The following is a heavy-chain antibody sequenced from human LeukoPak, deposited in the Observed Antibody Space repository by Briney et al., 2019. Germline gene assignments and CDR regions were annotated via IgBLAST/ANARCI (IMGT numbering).Heavy chain of an antibody. CDR2: MNPNSGNT. Sequence: ASVKVSCKASGYTFTSYDINWVRQATGQGLEWMGWMNPNSGNTGYAQKFQGRVTMTRNTSISTAYMELSSLRSEDTAVYYCARSTTRYYDFWSGYFRAFDPWGQGTLVTVSS. CDR3: ARSTTRYYDFWSGYFRAFDP. CDR1: GYTFTSYD. D-gene: IGHD3-3*01. J-gene: IGHJ5*02. V-gene: IGHV1-8*01.